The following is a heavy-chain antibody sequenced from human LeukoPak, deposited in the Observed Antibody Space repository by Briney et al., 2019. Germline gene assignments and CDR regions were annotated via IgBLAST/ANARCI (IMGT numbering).Heavy chain of an antibody. CDR2: IIPIFGTA. D-gene: IGHD4-11*01. Sequence: ASGKVSCKASGGTFTSYAISWVRQAPGQGLEWMGGIIPIFGTANYAQKFQGRVTITADESTSTAYMELSSLRSEDTAVYYCASPADMTTVTHEDYFDYWGQGTLVTVSS. CDR3: ASPADMTTVTHEDYFDY. J-gene: IGHJ4*02. V-gene: IGHV1-69*13. CDR1: GGTFTSYA.